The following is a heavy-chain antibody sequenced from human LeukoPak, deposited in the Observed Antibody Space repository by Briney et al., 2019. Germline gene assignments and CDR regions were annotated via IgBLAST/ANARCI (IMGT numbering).Heavy chain of an antibody. V-gene: IGHV3-21*01. Sequence: PGGSLRLSCAASGFTFSSYSINWVRQAPGKGLEWVSSISSSSSYIYYADSVKGRFTISRDNAKNSLFLQMNSLTADDTALYYCARERTTIVSGTTIGAYWGQGTLVTVSS. J-gene: IGHJ4*02. D-gene: IGHD2/OR15-2a*01. CDR3: ARERTTIVSGTTIGAY. CDR1: GFTFSSYS. CDR2: ISSSSSYI.